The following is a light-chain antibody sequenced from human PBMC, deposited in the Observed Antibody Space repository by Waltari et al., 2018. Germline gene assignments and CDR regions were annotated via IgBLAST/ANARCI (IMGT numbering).Light chain of an antibody. J-gene: IGKJ1*01. Sequence: DIQMTQSPSTLSASVGDRVTITCRASQSISSGLAGYQQKPGKAPKLLIYKACSVESGVPSRFSCSGSGTEVTLTISSLEPDDFATYYCQQYNSYSRAFGQGTKVEIK. CDR2: KAC. V-gene: IGKV1-5*03. CDR1: QSISSG. CDR3: QQYNSYSRA.